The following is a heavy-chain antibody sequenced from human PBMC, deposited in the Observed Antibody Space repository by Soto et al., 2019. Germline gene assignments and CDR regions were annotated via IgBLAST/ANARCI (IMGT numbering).Heavy chain of an antibody. CDR1: GDSISNLDYF. Sequence: SETLSLTCSVSGDSISNLDYFWAWIRQPPGQALEYIGYIYKSATTYYNPSFESRVAISVDTSKSQFPLNVTSVTAADTAVYFCARGRYCLTGRCFPNWFESWGQGALVTVPS. V-gene: IGHV4-30-4*01. J-gene: IGHJ5*01. D-gene: IGHD7-27*01. CDR2: IYKSATT. CDR3: ARGRYCLTGRCFPNWFES.